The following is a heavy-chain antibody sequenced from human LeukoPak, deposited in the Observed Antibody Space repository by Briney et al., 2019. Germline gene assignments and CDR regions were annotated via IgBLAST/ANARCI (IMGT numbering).Heavy chain of an antibody. Sequence: PSETLSLTCTVSGAPLNNYYWNWVRQPPGKELEWIGNVDYSGSTRYNPSLKSRATMSLDSSKNQFSLRLTSVTAADMAVYYCAMQVGIYGDYNNWFDPRGQGARVTVSS. CDR1: GAPLNNYY. CDR2: VDYSGST. J-gene: IGHJ5*02. V-gene: IGHV4-59*08. CDR3: AMQVGIYGDYNNWFDP. D-gene: IGHD4-17*01.